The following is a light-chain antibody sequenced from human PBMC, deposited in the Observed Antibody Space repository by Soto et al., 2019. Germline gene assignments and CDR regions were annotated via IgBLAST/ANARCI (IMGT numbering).Light chain of an antibody. CDR3: MQRTQSTWT. Sequence: DIVMTQTPLSSPVTLGQAASISCRSSQSLLHSDGNTYLSWFQQKPGQPPRLLIYKVSDRFSGVPDRFSGSGAGTDFTLTISRVEAEDGGVYYCMQRTQSTWTLGQGTKVDIK. CDR1: QSLLHSDGNTY. V-gene: IGKV2-24*01. J-gene: IGKJ1*01. CDR2: KVS.